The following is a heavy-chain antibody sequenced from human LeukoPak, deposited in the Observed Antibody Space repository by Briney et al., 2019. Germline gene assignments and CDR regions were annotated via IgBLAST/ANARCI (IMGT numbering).Heavy chain of an antibody. J-gene: IGHJ3*02. CDR3: ARARRLGSYRVNAFDI. D-gene: IGHD3-9*01. Sequence: GGSLRLSCAASGFTFSSYEMNWVRQAPGKGLEWVANIKQDGSEKYYVDSVKGRFTISRDNAKNSLYLQMNSLRAEDTAVYYCARARRLGSYRVNAFDIWGQGTMVTVSS. V-gene: IGHV3-7*01. CDR1: GFTFSSYE. CDR2: IKQDGSEK.